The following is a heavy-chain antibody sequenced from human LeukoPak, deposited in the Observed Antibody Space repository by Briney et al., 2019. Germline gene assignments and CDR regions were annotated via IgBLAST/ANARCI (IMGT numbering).Heavy chain of an antibody. D-gene: IGHD6-19*01. CDR2: ISWNSGSI. J-gene: IGHJ4*02. CDR1: GFTLDDYA. V-gene: IGHV3-9*03. CDR3: AKGTYRSGWYYFDY. Sequence: GGSLRLSGAASGFTLDDYAMNWVRQAPGKGLEWISGISWNSGSIGYADSVKGRFTISRDNAKNSLYLQMDSLRAEDMSLYYCAKGTYRSGWYYFDYWGQGTLVAVSS.